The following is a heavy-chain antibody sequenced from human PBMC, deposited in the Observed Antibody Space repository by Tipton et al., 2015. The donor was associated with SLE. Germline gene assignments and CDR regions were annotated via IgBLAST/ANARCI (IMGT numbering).Heavy chain of an antibody. CDR2: ISAYNGNT. CDR3: ASQWDSSGLAYYYYMDV. CDR1: GYTFTSYG. D-gene: IGHD6-19*01. Sequence: QSGPEVKKPGASVNVSCKASGYTFTSYGISWVRQAPGQGLEWMGWISAYNGNTNYAQKLQGRVTMTTDTSTSTAYMELRSLRSDDTAVYSCASQWDSSGLAYYYYMDVWGKGTTVTVSS. V-gene: IGHV1-18*01. J-gene: IGHJ6*03.